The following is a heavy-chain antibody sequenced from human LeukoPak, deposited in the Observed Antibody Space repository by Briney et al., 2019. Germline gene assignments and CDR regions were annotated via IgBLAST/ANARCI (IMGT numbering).Heavy chain of an antibody. D-gene: IGHD6-6*01. Sequence: GGSLRLSCAASGLTISSSGMSWVRQAPGKGLEWVSYISSSSSYTNYADSVKGRFTISRDNAKNSLYLQMSSLRAEDTAVYYCQGGEDSSSSGDYWGQGTLVTVSS. CDR3: QGGEDSSSSGDY. V-gene: IGHV3-21*05. J-gene: IGHJ4*02. CDR2: ISSSSSYT. CDR1: GLTISSSG.